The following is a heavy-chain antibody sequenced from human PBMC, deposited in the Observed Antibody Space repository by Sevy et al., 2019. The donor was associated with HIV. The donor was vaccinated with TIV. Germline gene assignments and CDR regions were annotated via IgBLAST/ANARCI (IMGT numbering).Heavy chain of an antibody. V-gene: IGHV1-2*02. D-gene: IGHD5-18*01. CDR1: GYTFTGQY. J-gene: IGHJ4*02. CDR2: INPNSGDT. CDR3: SIDLRLRGYSYGCFDY. Sequence: ASVKVSCKASGYTFTGQYIHWVRQAPGQGLEWMGWINPNSGDTKYAQEFKGRVTMTRDTSISTAYMELSGLKSDDTAVYYCSIDLRLRGYSYGCFDYRGQGTLVTVSS.